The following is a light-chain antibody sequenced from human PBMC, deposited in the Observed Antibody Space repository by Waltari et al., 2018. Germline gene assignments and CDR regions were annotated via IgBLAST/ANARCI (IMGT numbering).Light chain of an antibody. CDR3: QQYGSSIMYT. V-gene: IGKV3-20*01. Sequence: VLTQSPGTLSLSPGERAPLSCRASQSLTKRSLAWYPQKPGQAPRLLIYGASRRAAGIPDRCSGSGSGTDFTLTISRLEPEDFAVYYCQQYGSSIMYTFGQGTKLEIK. J-gene: IGKJ2*01. CDR1: QSLTKRS. CDR2: GAS.